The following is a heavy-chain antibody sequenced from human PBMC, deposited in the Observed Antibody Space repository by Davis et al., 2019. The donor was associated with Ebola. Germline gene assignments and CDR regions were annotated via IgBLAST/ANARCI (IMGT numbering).Heavy chain of an antibody. CDR2: INHSGST. CDR3: ARRGGYSSSSVGY. D-gene: IGHD6-6*01. V-gene: IGHV4-34*01. J-gene: IGHJ4*02. Sequence: PSETLSFTCAVYGGSFSGYYWSWIRQPPGKGLEWIGEINHSGSTNYNPSLKSRVTISVDTSKNQFSLKLSSVTAADTAVYYCARRGGYSSSSVGYWGQGTLVTVSS. CDR1: GGSFSGYY.